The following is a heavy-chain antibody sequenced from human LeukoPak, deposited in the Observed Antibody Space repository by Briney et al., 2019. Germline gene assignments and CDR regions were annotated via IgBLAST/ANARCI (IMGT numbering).Heavy chain of an antibody. V-gene: IGHV1-69*13. CDR1: GGTFSSYA. CDR3: ASTSSGWYYFDY. Sequence: EASVKVSCKASGGTFSSYAISWVRQAPGQGLEWMGGIIPIFGTANYAQKFQGRVTITADESTSTAYMELSSLRPEDTAVYYCASTSSGWYYFDYWGQGTQVTVSS. CDR2: IIPIFGTA. D-gene: IGHD6-19*01. J-gene: IGHJ4*02.